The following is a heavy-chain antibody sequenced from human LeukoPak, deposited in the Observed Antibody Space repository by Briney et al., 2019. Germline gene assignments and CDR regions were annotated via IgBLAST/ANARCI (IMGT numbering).Heavy chain of an antibody. Sequence: GGSLRLSCAASGFSFSPYTMNWVRQAPGKGLEWVSSISSSSTYKYYADSVQGRFTISRDDAKNSLYLQMNSLRAEDTAVYYCARPTTVTTIAADAFDIWGQGTMVTVSS. CDR2: ISSSSTYK. J-gene: IGHJ3*02. CDR3: ARPTTVTTIAADAFDI. CDR1: GFSFSPYT. D-gene: IGHD4-11*01. V-gene: IGHV3-21*01.